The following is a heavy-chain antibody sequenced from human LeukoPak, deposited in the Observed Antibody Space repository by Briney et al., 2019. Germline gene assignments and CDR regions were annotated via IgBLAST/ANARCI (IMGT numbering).Heavy chain of an antibody. CDR2: FDPEDGET. CDR3: ATRYYGSGSYSDFDY. V-gene: IGHV1-24*01. CDR1: GYTLTELS. J-gene: IGHJ4*02. D-gene: IGHD3-10*01. Sequence: GASVKVSCNVSGYTLTELSMHWVRQAPGKGLEWMGGFDPEDGETIYAQKFQGRVTMTEDTPTDTAYMELSSLRSEDTAVYYCATRYYGSGSYSDFDYWGQGTLVTVSS.